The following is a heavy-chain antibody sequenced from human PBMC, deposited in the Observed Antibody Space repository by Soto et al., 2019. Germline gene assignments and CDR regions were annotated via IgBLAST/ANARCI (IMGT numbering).Heavy chain of an antibody. J-gene: IGHJ3*01. D-gene: IGHD3-10*01. Sequence: ASVKVSCKASGYTFTSYGVTWVRQAPGQGLEWMAWISADKEYTNYAQKFQGRVAMNTDTSTSTAYMELWSLRSDDTAVYYCARELSMVRGAADAFDLWGQGTMVTVSS. CDR2: ISADKEYT. CDR3: ARELSMVRGAADAFDL. V-gene: IGHV1-18*01. CDR1: GYTFTSYG.